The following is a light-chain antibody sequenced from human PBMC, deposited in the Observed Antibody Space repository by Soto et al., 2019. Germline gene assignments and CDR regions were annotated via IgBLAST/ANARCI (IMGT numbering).Light chain of an antibody. CDR1: SGHSSYA. V-gene: IGLV4-69*01. Sequence: QSVLTQSPSASASLGASVKLTCTLSSGHSSYAIAWHQQQPEKGPRFLMKLNSDGSHSKGDGISDRFSGSSSGAERYLTISRLQSEDEADYSCQTWGADSVIFGGGTKLTVL. CDR2: LNSDGSH. J-gene: IGLJ2*01. CDR3: QTWGADSVI.